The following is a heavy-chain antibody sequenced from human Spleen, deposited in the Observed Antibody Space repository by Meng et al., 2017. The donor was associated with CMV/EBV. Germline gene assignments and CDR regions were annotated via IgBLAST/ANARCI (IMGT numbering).Heavy chain of an antibody. Sequence: ASVKVSCKASGYTFTSYYMHWVRQAPGQGLEWMGIINPSGGSTSYAQKFQGRVTMTRDTSTSTVYMELSSLRSEDTAVYYCARDLKGKIVLGPLDYWGQGTLVTVSS. CDR3: ARDLKGKIVLGPLDY. D-gene: IGHD2/OR15-2a*01. J-gene: IGHJ4*02. CDR2: INPSGGST. CDR1: GYTFTSYY. V-gene: IGHV1-46*01.